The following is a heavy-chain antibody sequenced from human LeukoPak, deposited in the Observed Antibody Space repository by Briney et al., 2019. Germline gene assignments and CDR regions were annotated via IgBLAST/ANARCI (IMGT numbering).Heavy chain of an antibody. J-gene: IGHJ4*02. V-gene: IGHV4-61*02. CDR3: AREIVVVPAALYYFDY. D-gene: IGHD2-2*01. CDR1: GGSISSGSYY. Sequence: SETLSLTCTVSGGSISSGSYYWSWIRQPAGKGLEWIGRIYTSGSTNYNPSLKSRVTISVDTSKNQFSLKLSSVTAADTAVYYCAREIVVVPAALYYFDYWGQGTLVTVSS. CDR2: IYTSGST.